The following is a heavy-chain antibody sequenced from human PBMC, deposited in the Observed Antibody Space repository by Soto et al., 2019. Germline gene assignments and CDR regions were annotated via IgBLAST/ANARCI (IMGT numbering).Heavy chain of an antibody. J-gene: IGHJ4*02. CDR2: IYYSGST. V-gene: IGHV4-59*01. CDR3: ARARGYLDYEVTYYFDY. D-gene: IGHD4-17*01. CDR1: GGSISSYY. Sequence: SETLSLTCTVSGGSISSYYWSWIRQPPGKGLEWIGYIYYSGSTNYNPSLKSRVTISVDTSKNQFSLKLSSVTAADTAVYYCARARGYLDYEVTYYFDYWGQGTLVTVSS.